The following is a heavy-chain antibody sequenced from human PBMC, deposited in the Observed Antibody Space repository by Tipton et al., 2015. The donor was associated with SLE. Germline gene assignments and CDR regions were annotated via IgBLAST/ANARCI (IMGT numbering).Heavy chain of an antibody. J-gene: IGHJ6*02. CDR3: ARGFPVMTTVPYGMDV. V-gene: IGHV4-39*07. CDR1: GGSISSINYC. Sequence: TLSLTCTVSGGSISSINYCWGWIRQPPGKGLEWIGSICDSGFTYYRPSLKSRVTVSLDTSKNHFSLRLSSVTAADTAMYYCARGFPVMTTVPYGMDVWGQGTTVTVSS. CDR2: ICDSGFT. D-gene: IGHD4-11*01.